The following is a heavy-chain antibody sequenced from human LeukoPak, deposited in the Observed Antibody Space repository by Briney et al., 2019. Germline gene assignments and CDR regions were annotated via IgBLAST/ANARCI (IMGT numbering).Heavy chain of an antibody. CDR3: ARDGPRGIAVAGTYYFDY. J-gene: IGHJ4*02. D-gene: IGHD6-19*01. V-gene: IGHV3-48*04. Sequence: PGGSLRLSCAASGFTFSSYSMNWVRQAPGKGLEWVSYISSSSSTIYYADSVKGRFTISRDNAKNSLYLQMNSLRAEDTAVYYCARDGPRGIAVAGTYYFDYWGQGTLVTVSS. CDR1: GFTFSSYS. CDR2: ISSSSSTI.